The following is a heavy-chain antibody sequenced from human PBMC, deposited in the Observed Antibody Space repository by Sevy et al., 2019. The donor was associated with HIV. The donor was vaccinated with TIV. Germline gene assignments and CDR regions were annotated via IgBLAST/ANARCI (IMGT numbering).Heavy chain of an antibody. Sequence: ASVKVSCKASGGTFSSYAISWVRQAPGQGLEWMGGIIPIFGTANYAQKFQGRVTITADKSTSTAYMELSSLRSEDTAVYYCARDGSPYGDYEETYYMGVWGKGTTVTVSS. CDR3: ARDGSPYGDYEETYYMGV. V-gene: IGHV1-69*06. D-gene: IGHD4-17*01. J-gene: IGHJ6*03. CDR2: IIPIFGTA. CDR1: GGTFSSYA.